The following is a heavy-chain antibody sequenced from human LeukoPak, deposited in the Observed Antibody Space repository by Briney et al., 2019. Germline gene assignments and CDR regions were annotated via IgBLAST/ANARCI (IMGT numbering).Heavy chain of an antibody. J-gene: IGHJ4*02. CDR3: ATAGLAARYPLNY. D-gene: IGHD6-6*01. V-gene: IGHV4-59*08. CDR1: GASISSSY. CDR2: IYNSGST. Sequence: SETLSLTCTVSGASISSSYWSWIRQPPGKGLEWIGGIYNSGSTIYNPSLKSRVTISVDTSKNQFSLKLSSVTAADTAVYYCATAGLAARYPLNYWGQGTLVTVSS.